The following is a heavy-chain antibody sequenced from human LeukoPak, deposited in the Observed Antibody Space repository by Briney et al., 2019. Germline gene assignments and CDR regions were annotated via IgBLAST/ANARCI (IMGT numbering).Heavy chain of an antibody. D-gene: IGHD5-18*01. J-gene: IGHJ6*03. V-gene: IGHV2-5*01. CDR3: ARHLSGYSYGYGYYYYMDV. CDR1: GSSLRNRGVG. CDR2: IYWNDDM. Sequence: SGPTLVNPTHTLTLTCTFSGSSLRNRGVGVGWIRPPPEKPLEWLAFIYWNDDMRYSPSLKSRLTITKDTSKNQVVLTMTNMDPVDTATYYCARHLSGYSYGYGYYYYMDVWGKGTTVTVSS.